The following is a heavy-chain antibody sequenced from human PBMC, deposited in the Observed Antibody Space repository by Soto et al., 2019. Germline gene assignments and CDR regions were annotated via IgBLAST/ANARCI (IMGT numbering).Heavy chain of an antibody. CDR2: IKSKTDGGTT. J-gene: IGHJ4*02. CDR3: TTLYGWYLRCDY. D-gene: IGHD2-15*01. Sequence: EVQLVESGGGLVKPGGSLRLSCAASGFTFSNAWMSWVRQAPGKGLEWVGRIKSKTDGGTTDYAAPVKGRFTISRDDSKNTLYLQMNSLKTEDTAVYYCTTLYGWYLRCDYGGQGTLVTVSS. CDR1: GFTFSNAW. V-gene: IGHV3-15*01.